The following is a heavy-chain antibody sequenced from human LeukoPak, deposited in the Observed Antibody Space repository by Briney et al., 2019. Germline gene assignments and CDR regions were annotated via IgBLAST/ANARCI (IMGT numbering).Heavy chain of an antibody. CDR2: IPYDGSNK. Sequence: GGSLRLSCAASGFTFSNYAMHWVRQAPGKGLEWVAAIPYDGSNKDYADSVKGRFTVSRDNSKNTLYLQMNSLRAEDTAVYYCARVGSRGFGELLFDYWGQGTLVTVSS. J-gene: IGHJ4*02. CDR1: GFTFSNYA. V-gene: IGHV3-30-3*01. D-gene: IGHD3-10*01. CDR3: ARVGSRGFGELLFDY.